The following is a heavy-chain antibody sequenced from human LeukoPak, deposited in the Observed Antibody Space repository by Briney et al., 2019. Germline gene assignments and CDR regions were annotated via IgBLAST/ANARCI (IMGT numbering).Heavy chain of an antibody. CDR1: GFSFSTYG. J-gene: IGHJ4*02. Sequence: GGSLRLSCTTSGFSFSTYGMHWVRQAPGKGLEWVAFIRNDGGNKYYADSVKGRFTISRDNAKNSLYLQMNSLRAEDTAVYYCARESIAAAGDHFDYWGQGTLVTVSS. V-gene: IGHV3-30*02. CDR3: ARESIAAAGDHFDY. D-gene: IGHD6-13*01. CDR2: IRNDGGNK.